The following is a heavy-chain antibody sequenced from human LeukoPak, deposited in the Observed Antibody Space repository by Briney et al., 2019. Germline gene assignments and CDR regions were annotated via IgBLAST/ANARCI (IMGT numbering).Heavy chain of an antibody. Sequence: GGSLRLSCAASGFTFSSYGMNWVRQAPGKGLEWVSYISSGGSTMYYADSVKGRFTISRDNAKSSLYLQMNRLRAEDTAVYYCARDPSTTYSSGWEVYWGQGTLVTVSS. V-gene: IGHV3-48*03. CDR3: ARDPSTTYSSGWEVY. J-gene: IGHJ4*02. D-gene: IGHD6-19*01. CDR1: GFTFSSYG. CDR2: ISSGGSTM.